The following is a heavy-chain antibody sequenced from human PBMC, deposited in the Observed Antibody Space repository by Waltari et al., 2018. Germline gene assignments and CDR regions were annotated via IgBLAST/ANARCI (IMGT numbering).Heavy chain of an antibody. D-gene: IGHD7-27*01. V-gene: IGHV4-59*01. J-gene: IGHJ4*02. CDR2: IYYSGTT. CDR1: GGSISTYY. Sequence: QVQLQESGPGLVQPSETLSLTCTVSGGSISTYYWTWLRHPPGKELEWIGYIYYSGTTNYNPSLKSRVTISVDTSKNQFSLKLSSVTAADTAVYYCARNLPSGDLYYFDYWGQGTLVTVSS. CDR3: ARNLPSGDLYYFDY.